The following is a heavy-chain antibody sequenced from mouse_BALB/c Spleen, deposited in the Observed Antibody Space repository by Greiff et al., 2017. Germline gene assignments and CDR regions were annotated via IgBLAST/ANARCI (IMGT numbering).Heavy chain of an antibody. V-gene: IGHV5-17*02. CDR2: ISSGSSTI. Sequence: EVQLVESGGGLVQPGGSLKLSCAASGFTFSSFGMHWVRQAPEKGLEWVAYISSGSSTIYYADTVKGRFTISRDNPKNTLFLQMTSLRSEDTAMYYCARSGYYYGSSYYFDYWGQGTTLTVSS. D-gene: IGHD1-1*01. J-gene: IGHJ2*01. CDR3: ARSGYYYGSSYYFDY. CDR1: GFTFSSFG.